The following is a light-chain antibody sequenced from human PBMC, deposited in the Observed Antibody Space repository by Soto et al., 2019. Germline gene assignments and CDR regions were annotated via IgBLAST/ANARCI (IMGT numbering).Light chain of an antibody. Sequence: IQMTQSPSSVSASVGDSVTITCRASQVISSWLAWYQVKPGKAPKLLIYGASNRESGVPSRFSASESGTLFTLTINSLQPEEFATYYCQQASSLPLTFGGGTTVEI. J-gene: IGKJ4*01. CDR3: QQASSLPLT. CDR2: GAS. CDR1: QVISSW. V-gene: IGKV1-12*01.